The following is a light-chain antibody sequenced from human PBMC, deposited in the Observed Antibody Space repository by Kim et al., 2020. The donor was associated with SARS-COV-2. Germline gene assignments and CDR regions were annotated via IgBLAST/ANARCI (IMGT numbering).Light chain of an antibody. CDR1: QGISSY. J-gene: IGKJ4*01. Sequence: ASVGDRVTSTCRASQGISSYLGWYQQKPGKAPKLLIYAASTLQSGIPSRFSGSGSGTDFTLTISSLQPEDFATYYCQQLKRYPLTFGGGTKVDIK. V-gene: IGKV1-9*01. CDR2: AAS. CDR3: QQLKRYPLT.